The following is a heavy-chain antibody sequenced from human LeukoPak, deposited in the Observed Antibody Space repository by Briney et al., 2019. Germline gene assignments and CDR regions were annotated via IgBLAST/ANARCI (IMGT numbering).Heavy chain of an antibody. J-gene: IGHJ4*02. CDR3: ARAYYYDSSGSPTYFDY. CDR1: GFTVSSNY. Sequence: GGSLRLSCAASGFTVSSNYMSWVRQAPGKGLEWVSVIYSGGSTYYADSVKGRFTISRDNSKNTLYLQMNSLRAEDTAVYYCARAYYYDSSGSPTYFDYWGQGTLVTVSS. V-gene: IGHV3-66*02. CDR2: IYSGGST. D-gene: IGHD3-22*01.